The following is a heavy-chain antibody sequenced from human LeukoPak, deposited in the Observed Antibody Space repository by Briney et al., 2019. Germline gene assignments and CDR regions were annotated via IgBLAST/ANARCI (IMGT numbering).Heavy chain of an antibody. Sequence: GGSLRLSYAASGFTVSSNYMSWVRQAPGKGLEWVSVIYSGGSTYYADSVKGRFTISRDNSKNTLYLQMNSLRAEDTAVYYCARTRIAAAGTFYFDYWGQGTLVTVSS. CDR3: ARTRIAAAGTFYFDY. D-gene: IGHD6-13*01. CDR1: GFTVSSNY. CDR2: IYSGGST. V-gene: IGHV3-53*01. J-gene: IGHJ4*02.